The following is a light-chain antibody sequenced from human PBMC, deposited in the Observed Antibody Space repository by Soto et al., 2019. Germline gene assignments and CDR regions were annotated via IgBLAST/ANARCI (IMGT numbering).Light chain of an antibody. Sequence: IVLTQSPATLSLSPGERATLSCRASQSVSSYLAWYQQKTGQGPRLLIFATTIRATGIPARFSGSGSGTDFTLTISSLEPEDFAVYYCQQRTHWPTYTFGQGTRLEIK. J-gene: IGKJ2*01. CDR3: QQRTHWPTYT. V-gene: IGKV3-11*01. CDR1: QSVSSY. CDR2: ATT.